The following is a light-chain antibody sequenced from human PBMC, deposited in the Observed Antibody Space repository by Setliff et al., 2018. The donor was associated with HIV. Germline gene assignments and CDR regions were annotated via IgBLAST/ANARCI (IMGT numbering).Light chain of an antibody. Sequence: QSVLTQPASVSGSPGQSITISCTGISSDVGNYNYVSWYQEHPGKAPKLMIYDVSKRPSGVSNRFSGSKSGNTASLTISGHQAEDEADYHCSSYTGRSTFVFGTGTKVTVL. CDR1: SSDVGNYNY. V-gene: IGLV2-14*01. CDR2: DVS. J-gene: IGLJ1*01. CDR3: SSYTGRSTFV.